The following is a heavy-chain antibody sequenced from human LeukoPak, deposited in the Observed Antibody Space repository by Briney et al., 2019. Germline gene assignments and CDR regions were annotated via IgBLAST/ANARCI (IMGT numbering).Heavy chain of an antibody. J-gene: IGHJ4*02. CDR1: GGSFSGYY. D-gene: IGHD5-18*01. Sequence: SETLSLTCAVYGGSFSGYYWSWIRQPPGKGLEWIGEINRSGSTNYNPSLKSRVNISVDTSKNQFSLKLSSVTAADAAVYYYPRGRQLWPPASPLAPFDYWGQGTLVTVSS. CDR2: INRSGST. CDR3: PRGRQLWPPASPLAPFDY. V-gene: IGHV4-34*01.